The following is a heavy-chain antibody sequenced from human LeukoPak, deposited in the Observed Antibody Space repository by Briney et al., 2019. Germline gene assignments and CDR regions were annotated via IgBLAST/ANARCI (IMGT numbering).Heavy chain of an antibody. CDR1: GFTFTSSA. J-gene: IGHJ3*02. V-gene: IGHV1-58*02. CDR2: IVVGSGNT. D-gene: IGHD2-21*02. Sequence: SVKVSCKASGFTFTSSAMQWVRQARGQRLEWIGWIVVGSGNTNYAQKFQERVTITRDMSTSTAYMELSSLRSEDTAVYYCAAGPVVTARAHDGFDIWGQGTMVTVSS. CDR3: AAGPVVTARAHDGFDI.